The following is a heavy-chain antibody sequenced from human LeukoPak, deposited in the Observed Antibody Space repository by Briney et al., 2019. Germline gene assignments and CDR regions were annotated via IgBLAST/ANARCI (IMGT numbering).Heavy chain of an antibody. J-gene: IGHJ4*02. CDR3: ARGSW. CDR2: MSGSGGGT. V-gene: IGHV3-23*01. CDR1: GFTFNRCA. D-gene: IGHD3-16*02. Sequence: PGGSLRLSRASYGFTFNRCAVVGVRRARGKGLEWVSGMSGSGGGTHYADSVKGRFTISRDNSKNTLYLQMNSLRGEDTATYFCARGSWWGQGTLVTVSS.